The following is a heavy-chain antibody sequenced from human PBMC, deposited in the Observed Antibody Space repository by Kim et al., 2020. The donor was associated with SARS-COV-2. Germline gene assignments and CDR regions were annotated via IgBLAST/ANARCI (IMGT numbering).Heavy chain of an antibody. CDR2: ISSSSSYI. D-gene: IGHD6-6*01. V-gene: IGHV3-21*01. Sequence: GGSLRLSCAASGFTFSSYSMNWVRQAPGKGLEWVSSISSSSSYIYYADSVKGRFTISRDNAKNSLYLQMNSLRAEDTAVYYCARGAMGYSSSSLVNWFDPWGQGTLVTVSS. CDR3: ARGAMGYSSSSLVNWFDP. J-gene: IGHJ5*02. CDR1: GFTFSSYS.